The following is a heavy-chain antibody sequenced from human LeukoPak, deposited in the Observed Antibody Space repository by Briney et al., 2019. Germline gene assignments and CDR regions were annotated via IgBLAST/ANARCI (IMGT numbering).Heavy chain of an antibody. Sequence: ASVNLSCKASGYIFTTYDIGWVRHATGQGLEWMGWLNPNSGNAGYVQKFQGRVTISRNTSISTAYMELSSLRSDDTAIYYCARRRFLGWFDPWGQGTLVTVSS. CDR1: GYIFTTYD. CDR3: ARRRFLGWFDP. D-gene: IGHD7-27*01. J-gene: IGHJ5*02. CDR2: LNPNSGNA. V-gene: IGHV1-8*03.